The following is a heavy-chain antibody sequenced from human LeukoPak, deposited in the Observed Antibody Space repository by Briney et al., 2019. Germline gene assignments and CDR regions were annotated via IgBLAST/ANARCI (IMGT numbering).Heavy chain of an antibody. D-gene: IGHD2-2*01. Sequence: GASVTVSCKASGGTFSSYAISWVRQAPGQGLEWMGRIIPIFGTANYAQKFQGRVTITTDESTSTAYMELSSLRSEDTAVYYCARQSFSSTRRNNWFDPWGQGTLVTVSS. CDR2: IIPIFGTA. J-gene: IGHJ5*02. CDR1: GGTFSSYA. CDR3: ARQSFSSTRRNNWFDP. V-gene: IGHV1-69*05.